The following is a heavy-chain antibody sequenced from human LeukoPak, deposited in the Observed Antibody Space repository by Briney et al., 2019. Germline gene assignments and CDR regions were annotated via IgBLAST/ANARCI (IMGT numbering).Heavy chain of an antibody. V-gene: IGHV1-46*01. CDR1: GYTFTSYY. D-gene: IGHD5-18*01. J-gene: IGHJ4*02. CDR3: ATSGYSYGRPIDY. CDR2: INPSGGGT. Sequence: GASVKVSCKASGYTFTSYYMHWVRQAPGQGLEWMGIINPSGGGTSYAQKFQGRVTMTRDMSTGTVYMELSSLRSEDTAVYYCATSGYSYGRPIDYWGQGTLVTVSS.